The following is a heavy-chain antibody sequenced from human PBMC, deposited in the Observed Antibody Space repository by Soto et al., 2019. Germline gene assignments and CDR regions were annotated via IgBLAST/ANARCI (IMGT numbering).Heavy chain of an antibody. V-gene: IGHV3-23*01. Sequence: PGGSLRLSCAASGFTFSSYAMSWVRQAPGKGLEWVSTISGSGGSTHYADSVKGRFTISRDNSKNTLYLQMSSLRSEDTAVYYCARGPRTELELLGHFDFRGQGTLVTVSS. CDR3: ARGPRTELELLGHFDF. CDR2: ISGSGGST. J-gene: IGHJ4*02. CDR1: GFTFSSYA. D-gene: IGHD1-7*01.